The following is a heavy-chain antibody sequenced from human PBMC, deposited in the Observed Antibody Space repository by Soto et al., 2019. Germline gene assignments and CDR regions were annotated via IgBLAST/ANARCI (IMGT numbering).Heavy chain of an antibody. V-gene: IGHV4-39*01. CDR2: IYSSENT. CDR1: GGSVSSSSYS. Sequence: QLQVQESGPGLVKPSETLSLTCTVSGGSVSSSSYSWGWIRQSPGKGLEWIGTIYSSENTYYNPSLLRRVTISVDTSKNEFSLRLSSVTAADSAVYYCARLNGYCISTNCHGYYGMDVWGQGTTVTVSS. D-gene: IGHD2-2*03. CDR3: ARLNGYCISTNCHGYYGMDV. J-gene: IGHJ6*02.